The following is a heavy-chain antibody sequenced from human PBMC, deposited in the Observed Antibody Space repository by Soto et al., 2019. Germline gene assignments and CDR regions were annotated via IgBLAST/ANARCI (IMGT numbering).Heavy chain of an antibody. V-gene: IGHV1-46*01. CDR1: GYTSTSYY. J-gene: IGHJ6*02. D-gene: IGHD1-26*01. Sequence: ASVKVSCKASGYTSTSYYMHWVRQAPGQGLEWMGIINPSGGSTSYAQKFQGRVTMTRDTSTSTVYMELSSLRSEDTAVYYCARESDSGSTGNYYGMDVWGQGTTVTVSS. CDR3: ARESDSGSTGNYYGMDV. CDR2: INPSGGST.